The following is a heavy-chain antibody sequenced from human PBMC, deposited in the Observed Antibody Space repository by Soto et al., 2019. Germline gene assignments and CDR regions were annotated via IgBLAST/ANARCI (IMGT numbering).Heavy chain of an antibody. D-gene: IGHD5-12*01. J-gene: IGHJ6*03. Sequence: PSETLYLTCAVSSGSISSSNWWSWVRQPPGKGLEWIGEIYHSGSTNYNPSLKSRVTISVDKSKNQFSLKLSSVTAADTAVYYCARLNSGLRSKGPDYYYYYYYMDVWGKGTSVTVSS. CDR1: SGSISSSNW. CDR2: IYHSGST. V-gene: IGHV4-4*02. CDR3: ARLNSGLRSKGPDYYYYYYYMDV.